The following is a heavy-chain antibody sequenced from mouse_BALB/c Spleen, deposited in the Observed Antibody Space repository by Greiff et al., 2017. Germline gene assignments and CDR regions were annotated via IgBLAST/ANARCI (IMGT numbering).Heavy chain of an antibody. J-gene: IGHJ4*01. V-gene: IGHV3-2*02. CDR1: GYSITSDYA. D-gene: IGHD2-4*01. CDR3: ARRVPYDYDEAMDY. CDR2: ISYSGST. Sequence: EVKLVESGPGLVKPSQSLSLTCTVTGYSITSDYAWNWIRQFPGNKLEWMGYISYSGSTSYNPSLKSRISITRDTSKNQFFLQLNSVTTEDTATYYCARRVPYDYDEAMDYWGQGTSVTVSS.